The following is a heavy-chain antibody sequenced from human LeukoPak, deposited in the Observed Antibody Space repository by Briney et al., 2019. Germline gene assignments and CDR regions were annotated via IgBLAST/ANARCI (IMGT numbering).Heavy chain of an antibody. Sequence: ASVKVSCKASGGTFSSYAISWVRQAPGQGLEWMGGIIPIFGTANYAQKFQGRVTITADESTSTAYMELSSLRSEDTAVYYCASQLSRHYGSGSYYIGYYYYYIDVWGKGTTVTISS. D-gene: IGHD3-10*01. CDR2: IIPIFGTA. V-gene: IGHV1-69*01. CDR3: ASQLSRHYGSGSYYIGYYYYYIDV. J-gene: IGHJ6*03. CDR1: GGTFSSYA.